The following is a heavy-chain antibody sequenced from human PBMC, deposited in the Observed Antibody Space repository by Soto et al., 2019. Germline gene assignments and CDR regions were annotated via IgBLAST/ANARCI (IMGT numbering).Heavy chain of an antibody. CDR3: AKDQPLYCVGPTCHSGQDEAFDI. V-gene: IGHV3-23*01. CDR2: ISGDGGRT. J-gene: IGHJ3*02. D-gene: IGHD2-21*01. CDR1: GIPSADFA. Sequence: ELQLLESGGALVQPGGSLRLSCVASGIPSADFAMTWVRQRPGKGLEWVSTISGDGGRTYYADSVKGRFTVSRDNLKKTLYLQMGSLRDDDTAVYYCAKDQPLYCVGPTCHSGQDEAFDIWGQGTMVTVSP.